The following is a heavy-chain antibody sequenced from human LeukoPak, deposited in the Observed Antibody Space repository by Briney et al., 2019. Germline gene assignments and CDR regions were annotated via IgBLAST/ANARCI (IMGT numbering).Heavy chain of an antibody. Sequence: GESLKISCKGSGYSFTNYWIGWVRQMPGKGREWMGIIYPGDSDTRYSPSFQGQVTISADKSISTAYLQWSSLKASDTAMYFCARSPCSNGVCYRWYFDLWGRGTLVTVSS. J-gene: IGHJ2*01. CDR1: GYSFTNYW. CDR3: ARSPCSNGVCYRWYFDL. D-gene: IGHD2-8*01. V-gene: IGHV5-51*01. CDR2: IYPGDSDT.